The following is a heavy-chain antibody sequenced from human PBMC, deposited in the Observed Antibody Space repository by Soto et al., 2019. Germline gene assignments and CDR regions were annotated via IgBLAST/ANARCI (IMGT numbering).Heavy chain of an antibody. CDR3: ARDQHGSGVHNWFDP. J-gene: IGHJ5*02. Sequence: SETLSLTCAVYGGSVSSGSYYWSWIRQPPGKGLEWIGEMSHSGGTHFNPSLKSRVTISVDTSKNQFSLKLSSVTAADTAVYYCARDQHGSGVHNWFDPWGQGTLVTVSS. CDR2: MSHSGGT. V-gene: IGHV4-61*01. CDR1: GGSVSSGSYY. D-gene: IGHD3-10*01.